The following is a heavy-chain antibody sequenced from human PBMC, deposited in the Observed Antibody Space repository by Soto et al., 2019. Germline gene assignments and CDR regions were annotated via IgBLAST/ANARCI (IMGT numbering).Heavy chain of an antibody. Sequence: GGSLRLCCAASGLTFCSYAMHWVRQAPGKGLEWVAVISYDGSNKYYADSVKGRFTISRDNSKNTLYLQMNSLRAEDTAVYYCARDLRYCSSTSCYGPDYWGQGTLVTVSS. J-gene: IGHJ4*02. CDR1: GLTFCSYA. CDR2: ISYDGSNK. D-gene: IGHD2-2*01. CDR3: ARDLRYCSSTSCYGPDY. V-gene: IGHV3-30-3*01.